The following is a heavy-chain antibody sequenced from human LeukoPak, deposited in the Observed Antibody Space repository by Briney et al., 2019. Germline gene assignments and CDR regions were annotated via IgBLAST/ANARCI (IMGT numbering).Heavy chain of an antibody. J-gene: IGHJ4*02. CDR1: GFTFSSYS. CDR2: ISSSSSYI. V-gene: IGHV3-21*06. Sequence: AGGSLRLSCAASGFTFSSYSMNWVRQAPGKGLEWVSSISSSSSYIYYADSVKGRFTISRDNAKNSLYLQMNSLRDEDTAVYYCARLFRAGGDYWGQGTLVTVSS. D-gene: IGHD2-21*01. CDR3: ARLFRAGGDY.